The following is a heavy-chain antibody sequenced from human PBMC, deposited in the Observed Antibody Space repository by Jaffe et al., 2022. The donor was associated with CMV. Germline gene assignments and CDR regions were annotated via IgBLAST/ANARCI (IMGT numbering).Heavy chain of an antibody. CDR3: ARGGGYCSGGSCYSHSPLDY. V-gene: IGHV4-34*01. Sequence: QVQLQQWGAGLLKPSETLSLTCAVYGGSFSGYYWSWIRQPPGKGLEWIGEINHSGSTNYNPSLKSRVTISVDTSKNQFSLKLSSVTAADTAVYYCARGGGYCSGGSCYSHSPLDYWGQGTLVTVSS. CDR1: GGSFSGYY. J-gene: IGHJ4*02. CDR2: INHSGST. D-gene: IGHD2-15*01.